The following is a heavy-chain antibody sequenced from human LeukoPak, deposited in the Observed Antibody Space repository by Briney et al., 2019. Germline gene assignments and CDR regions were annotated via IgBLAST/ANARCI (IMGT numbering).Heavy chain of an antibody. D-gene: IGHD3-9*01. CDR3: AKQGRDWLRDYSYYMDV. CDR2: TKQDGSAK. Sequence: GGSLRLSCAASGFTFSSYWMSWVRQAPGKGLEWVANTKQDGSAKYYVDSVQGRLTISRDNAKNSLYLQMDSLRAEDTAVYYCAKQGRDWLRDYSYYMDVWGKGTTVIISS. CDR1: GFTFSSYW. V-gene: IGHV3-7*03. J-gene: IGHJ6*03.